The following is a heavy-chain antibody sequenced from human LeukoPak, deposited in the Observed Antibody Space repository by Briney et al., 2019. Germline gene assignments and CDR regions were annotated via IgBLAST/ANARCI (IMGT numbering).Heavy chain of an antibody. Sequence: ASVKVSCKASGYTFTIYGISWVRQAPGQGLEWMGWISAYNGNTNYAQKLQGRVTMTTDTSTSTAYMELRSLRSDDTAVYYCARRSTVTTYGYYYYYMDVWAKGPRSSSP. J-gene: IGHJ6*03. V-gene: IGHV1-18*01. CDR3: ARRSTVTTYGYYYYYMDV. CDR1: GYTFTIYG. D-gene: IGHD4-17*01. CDR2: ISAYNGNT.